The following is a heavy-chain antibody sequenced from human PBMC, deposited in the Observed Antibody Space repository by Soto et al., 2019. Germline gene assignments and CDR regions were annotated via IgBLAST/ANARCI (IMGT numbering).Heavy chain of an antibody. CDR2: VHPGNSGT. Sequence: GESLKISCDGSGYSFSIYWIGLVLQMPGKGLEWMGIVHPGNSGTKYSPSFQGQVTISADKSISTTYLQWSSLKASDTAMYYCARHRAVAGMPDYYYDMDVWGQGTTVTVSS. V-gene: IGHV5-51*01. CDR3: ARHRAVAGMPDYYYDMDV. J-gene: IGHJ6*02. D-gene: IGHD6-19*01. CDR1: GYSFSIYW.